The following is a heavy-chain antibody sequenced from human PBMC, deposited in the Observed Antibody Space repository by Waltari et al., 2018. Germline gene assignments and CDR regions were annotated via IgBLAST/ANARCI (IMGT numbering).Heavy chain of an antibody. Sequence: EVQLLESGGGLVQPGGSLRLSCAASGFTFSSYAMSWVRQAPGKGLEWVSGISGSGSSTDYADSGKCRLTISRDNSKNTLYLQMNSLRAEDTAVYYCAKDLYCSSGGCYMDVWGKGTTVTISS. CDR3: AKDLYCSSGGCYMDV. CDR1: GFTFSSYA. D-gene: IGHD3-16*01. CDR2: ISGSGSST. J-gene: IGHJ6*03. V-gene: IGHV3-23*01.